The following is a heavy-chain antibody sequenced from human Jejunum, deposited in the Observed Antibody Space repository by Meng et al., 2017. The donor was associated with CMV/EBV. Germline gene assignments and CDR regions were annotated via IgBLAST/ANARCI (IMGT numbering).Heavy chain of an antibody. V-gene: IGHV1-18*01. CDR1: RYSFTSYD. Sequence: LDVPGAPVKTPGASVTVSRTASRYSFTSYDINWWRQATGQGLEWLGWFVNNVDTYSAQKFQGRVTMTTDTHTSTAFMELRSLRSDDTAVYYCARGTPGRSYSDYWGQGTLVTVSS. D-gene: IGHD3-10*01. J-gene: IGHJ4*02. CDR3: ARGTPGRSYSDY. CDR2: FVNNVDT.